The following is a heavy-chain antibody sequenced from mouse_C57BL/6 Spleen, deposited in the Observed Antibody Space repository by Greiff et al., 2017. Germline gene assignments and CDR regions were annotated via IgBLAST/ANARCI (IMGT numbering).Heavy chain of an antibody. CDR3: TTLYYGSSYGYFDV. J-gene: IGHJ1*03. CDR2: IDPEDGGT. V-gene: IGHV14-1*01. Sequence: VQLQQSGAELVRPGASVKLSCTASGFNIKDYYMHWVKQRPEQGLEWIGRIDPEDGGTDYAPKFQGKATMTADTSSNTAYLQLSSLTSEDTAVYYCTTLYYGSSYGYFDVWGTGTTVTVSS. D-gene: IGHD1-1*01. CDR1: GFNIKDYY.